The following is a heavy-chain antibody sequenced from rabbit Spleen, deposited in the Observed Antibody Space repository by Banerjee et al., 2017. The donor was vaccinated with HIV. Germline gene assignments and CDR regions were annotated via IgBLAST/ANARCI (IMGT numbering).Heavy chain of an antibody. CDR3: ARDTGSSFSSYGMDL. CDR1: GFSFTGVSW. CDR2: IYSGTTGTR. V-gene: IGHV1S45*01. Sequence: QQQLEESGGGLVKPGGTLTLTCTASGFSFTGVSWIYWVRQAPGKALEWIGYIYSGTTGTRDYASWAKGRFTISKTSSTTVTLQMTSLTAADTATYFCARDTGSSFSSYGMDLWGPGTLVTVS. J-gene: IGHJ6*01. D-gene: IGHD8-1*01.